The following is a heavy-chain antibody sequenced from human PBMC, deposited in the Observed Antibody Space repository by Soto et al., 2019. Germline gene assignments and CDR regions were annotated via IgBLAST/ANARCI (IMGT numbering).Heavy chain of an antibody. CDR2: ITVYNGNT. V-gene: IGHV1-18*01. D-gene: IGHD3-3*01. CDR3: ARDNTGVVGVDY. Sequence: QVQLLQSGAEVKKPGASVKVSCKTSGYIFSSYGVNWVRQAPGQGLEWMGWITVYNGNTQYVQKFQDRVTMTTDTSTSTDYMVLRSLRSDDTAVYYCARDNTGVVGVDYWGQGTLVTVSS. J-gene: IGHJ4*02. CDR1: GYIFSSYG.